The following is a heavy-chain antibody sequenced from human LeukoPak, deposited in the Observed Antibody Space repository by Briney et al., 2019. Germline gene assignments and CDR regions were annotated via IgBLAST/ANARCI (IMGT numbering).Heavy chain of an antibody. D-gene: IGHD2-2*01. CDR2: MNPNSGNT. J-gene: IGHJ5*02. CDR3: ARVGVPAAMPPKFDP. CDR1: GYTFTSYD. V-gene: IGHV1-8*01. Sequence: ASVKVSCKASGYTFTSYDINWVRQATGQGLEWMGWMNPNSGNTGYAQKFQGRVTMTRNTSISTAYMELSSLRSEDTAVYYCARVGVPAAMPPKFDPWGQGTLVTVSS.